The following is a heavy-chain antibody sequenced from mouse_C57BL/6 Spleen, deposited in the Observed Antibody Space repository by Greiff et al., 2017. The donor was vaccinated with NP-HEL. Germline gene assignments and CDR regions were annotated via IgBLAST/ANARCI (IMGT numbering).Heavy chain of an antibody. V-gene: IGHV1-69*01. J-gene: IGHJ2*01. CDR3: ARRDSSGFLDY. D-gene: IGHD3-2*02. CDR2: IDPSDSYT. Sequence: QVQLQQSGAELVKPGALVKVSCKASGYTFPSYWMHWVKQRPGQGLEWIGEIDPSDSYTNYNQKFKGKSTLTVDKSSSTAYMQLSSLTSEDSAVYYCARRDSSGFLDYWGQGTTLTVSS. CDR1: GYTFPSYW.